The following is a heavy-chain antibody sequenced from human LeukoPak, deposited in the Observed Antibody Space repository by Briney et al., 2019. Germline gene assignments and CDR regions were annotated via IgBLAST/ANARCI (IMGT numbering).Heavy chain of an antibody. CDR1: GGSISSYY. Sequence: SETLSLTCTVSGGSISSYYWSWIRQPPGKGLEWIWYIYTSGSTNYNPSLKSRVTISVDTSKNQFSLKLSSVTAADTAVYYCARHFTIAAAEFDPWGQGTLVTVSS. CDR3: ARHFTIAAAEFDP. D-gene: IGHD6-13*01. CDR2: IYTSGST. J-gene: IGHJ5*02. V-gene: IGHV4-4*09.